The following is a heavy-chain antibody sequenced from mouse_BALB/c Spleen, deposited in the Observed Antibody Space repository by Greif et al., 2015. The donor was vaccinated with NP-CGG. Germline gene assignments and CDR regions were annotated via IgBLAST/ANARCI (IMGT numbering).Heavy chain of an antibody. CDR2: IWGDGST. CDR1: GFSLTSYG. V-gene: IGHV2-3*01. Sequence: VQLQQSGPGLVAPSQSLSITCTVSGFSLTSYGASWVRQPPGKGLEWLGVIWGDGSTNYHSALISRLSISKDNSKSXVFLKLNSLQTDDTATYYCAKGGDGYAMDYWGQGTSVTVSS. CDR3: AKGGDGYAMDY. J-gene: IGHJ4*01.